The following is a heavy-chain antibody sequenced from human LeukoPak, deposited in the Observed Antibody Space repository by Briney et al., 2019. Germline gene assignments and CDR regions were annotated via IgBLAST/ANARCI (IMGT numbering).Heavy chain of an antibody. CDR2: IYYSGSA. CDR1: GGSITSDIYY. V-gene: IGHV4-30-4*01. Sequence: PSETLSLTCTVSGGSITSDIYYWSWIRQPPGKGLEWIGYIYYSGSAYYNPSLKSRVTISVDTSKNQLSLKVSSVTAADTAVYYCARGSILTTVTTSGLNYFDYWGQGTLVTVSS. D-gene: IGHD4-17*01. J-gene: IGHJ4*02. CDR3: ARGSILTTVTTSGLNYFDY.